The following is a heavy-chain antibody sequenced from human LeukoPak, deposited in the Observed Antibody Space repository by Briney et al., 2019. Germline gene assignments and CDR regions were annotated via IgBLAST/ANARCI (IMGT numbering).Heavy chain of an antibody. Sequence: KPGGSLRLSCEASGFTFANTWMSRVRQAPGKGLEWVARIMSKSDGGTADYAAPVKGRFTISRDDSRDTLYLQMNSLKTEDTAVYYCTTDRFNWGQGTLVTVSS. CDR1: GFTFANTW. J-gene: IGHJ4*02. CDR2: IMSKSDGGTA. CDR3: TTDRFN. V-gene: IGHV3-15*01.